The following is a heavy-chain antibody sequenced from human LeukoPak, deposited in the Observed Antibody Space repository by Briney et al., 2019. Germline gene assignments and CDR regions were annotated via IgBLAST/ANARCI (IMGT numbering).Heavy chain of an antibody. CDR2: IYSGGSA. CDR3: ARFSSSWYYDY. D-gene: IGHD6-13*01. CDR1: GFTISSNY. J-gene: IGHJ4*02. V-gene: IGHV3-53*01. Sequence: GGSLRLSCAASGFTISSNYMSWVRQAPGKGLEWVSVIYSGGSANYADSVKGRFTVSRDNSKNTLYLQMNSLRAEDTAMYYCARFSSSWYYDYWGQGTLSPSPQ.